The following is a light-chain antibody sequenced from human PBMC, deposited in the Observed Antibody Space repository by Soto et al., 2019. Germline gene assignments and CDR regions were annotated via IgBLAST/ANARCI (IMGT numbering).Light chain of an antibody. CDR1: SSDGRGCNY. CDR3: SSYAGSSNV. J-gene: IGLJ1*01. CDR2: EVN. V-gene: IGLV2-8*01. Sequence: QSGLTQPPSASGSPGQSVAISCTGTSSDGRGCNYVSWYQQHPGKAPKLMIYEVNKRPSGVPDRFSGSKSGNTASLTVSGLQAEDEADYYCSSYAGSSNVFGTGTKVPVL.